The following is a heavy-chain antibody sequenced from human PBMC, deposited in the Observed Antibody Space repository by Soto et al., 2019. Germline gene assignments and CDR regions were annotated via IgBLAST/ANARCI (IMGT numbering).Heavy chain of an antibody. Sequence: EVLLVESGGGLVQPGGSLRLSCAASGLIFSDYHMDWVRQAPGKGLEWVGRIRRKANSYTTEYAASVKGSFTISRDDAKHALYLPTSSLRTADSARFYWAMLGAWSGVSSDMDVWGQGTGVTVSS. D-gene: IGHD6-19*01. V-gene: IGHV3-72*01. CDR3: AMLGAWSGVSSDMDV. CDR2: IRRKANSYTT. CDR1: GLIFSDYH. J-gene: IGHJ6*02.